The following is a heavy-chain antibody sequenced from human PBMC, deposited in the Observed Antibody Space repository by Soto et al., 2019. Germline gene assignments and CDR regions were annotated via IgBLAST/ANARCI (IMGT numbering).Heavy chain of an antibody. Sequence: ASVKVSCKASGGTFSSYAISWVRQAPGQGLEWMGGIIPIFGTANYAQKFQGRVTITADESTSTAYMELSSLRSEDTAVYYCARKNAQYYYYYGMDVWGQGTTVTVSS. CDR1: GGTFSSYA. J-gene: IGHJ6*02. CDR3: ARKNAQYYYYYGMDV. V-gene: IGHV1-69*13. CDR2: IIPIFGTA. D-gene: IGHD1-1*01.